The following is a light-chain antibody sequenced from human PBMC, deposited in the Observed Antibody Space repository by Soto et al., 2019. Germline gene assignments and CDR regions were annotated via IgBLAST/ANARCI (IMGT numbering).Light chain of an antibody. Sequence: DIVMTQSPDSLAVSLGERATINCKSSQSGLHSSNNKNYLTWYQQKPGQPPKLLIYWASTRESGVPDRFSGSGSGTDFTFTISSLQAEDVAVYYCQQFYTAPYTFGQGTKLEIK. CDR3: QQFYTAPYT. CDR2: WAS. CDR1: QSGLHSSNNKNY. V-gene: IGKV4-1*01. J-gene: IGKJ2*01.